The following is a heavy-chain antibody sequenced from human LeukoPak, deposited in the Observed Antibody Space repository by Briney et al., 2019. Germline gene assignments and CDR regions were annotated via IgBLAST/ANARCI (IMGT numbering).Heavy chain of an antibody. CDR1: GFTFSSYA. J-gene: IGHJ4*02. Sequence: GGSLRLSCAASGFTFSSYAMSWVRQAPGKGLEWVSGISGSGDNTYYADSVKGRFTISRDNSKNTPYVQVNSLGTEDTAAYYCAKGSYYDSSGSFYFDYWGQGTLVTVSS. CDR2: ISGSGDNT. CDR3: AKGSYYDSSGSFYFDY. V-gene: IGHV3-23*01. D-gene: IGHD3-22*01.